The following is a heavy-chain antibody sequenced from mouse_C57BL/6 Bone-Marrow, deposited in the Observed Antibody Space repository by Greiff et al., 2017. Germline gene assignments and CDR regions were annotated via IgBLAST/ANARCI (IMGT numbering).Heavy chain of an antibody. D-gene: IGHD2-2*01. V-gene: IGHV14-4*01. CDR2: IDPENGDT. Sequence: DVHLVESGAELVRPGASVKLSCTASGFNIKDDYMHWVKQRPEQGLEWIGWIDPENGDTEYASKFQGKATITADTSSNTAYLQLSSLTSEDTAVYYCTGYDGAYWGQGTLVTVSA. CDR1: GFNIKDDY. CDR3: TGYDGAY. J-gene: IGHJ3*01.